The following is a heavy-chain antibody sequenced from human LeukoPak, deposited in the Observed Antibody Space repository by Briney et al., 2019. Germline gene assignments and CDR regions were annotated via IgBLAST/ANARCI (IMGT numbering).Heavy chain of an antibody. CDR2: IRYDGSNK. CDR3: AKFSYGDYVA. Sequence: PGGSLRLSCAASGFTFSSYWMHWVRQAPGKGLEWVAFIRYDGSNKYYADSVKGRFTISRDNSKNTLSLQMNSLRPDDTAVYYCAKFSYGDYVAWGQGTLVIVSS. CDR1: GFTFSSYW. V-gene: IGHV3-30*02. J-gene: IGHJ5*02. D-gene: IGHD4-17*01.